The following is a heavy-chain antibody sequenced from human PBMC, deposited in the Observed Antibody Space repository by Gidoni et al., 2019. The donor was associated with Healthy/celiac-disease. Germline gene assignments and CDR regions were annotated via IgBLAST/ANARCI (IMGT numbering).Heavy chain of an antibody. CDR1: GYSVNSYW. Sequence: EVQLVQSGAEGKKPGESLRISCKGSGYSVNSYWIARVRQMTGKGLEWRGRIDPSDSYTNYIPSFQGHVTISADKSISTAYLQWSSLKASDTAMYYCARHMRYCSGGSCPSTDYYYGMDVWGQGTTVTVSS. V-gene: IGHV5-10-1*03. CDR3: ARHMRYCSGGSCPSTDYYYGMDV. D-gene: IGHD2-15*01. CDR2: IDPSDSYT. J-gene: IGHJ6*02.